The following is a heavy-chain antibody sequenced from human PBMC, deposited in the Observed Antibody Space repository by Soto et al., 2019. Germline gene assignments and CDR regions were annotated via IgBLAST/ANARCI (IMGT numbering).Heavy chain of an antibody. CDR2: IYYSGST. CDR1: GGSISSGGYY. CDR3: ARGQSIAARLGAFDI. J-gene: IGHJ3*02. D-gene: IGHD6-6*01. V-gene: IGHV4-31*02. Sequence: LSLTCTVSGGSISSGGYYWSWIRQHPGKGLEWIGYIYYSGSTYYNPSLKSRVTISVDTSKNQFSLKLSSVTAADTAVYYCARGQSIAARLGAFDIWGQGTMVTVSS.